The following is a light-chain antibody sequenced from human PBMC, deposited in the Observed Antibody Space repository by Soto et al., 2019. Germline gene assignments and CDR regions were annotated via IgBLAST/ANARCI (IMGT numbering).Light chain of an antibody. CDR2: EAS. V-gene: IGKV1-5*03. CDR1: QSISGS. J-gene: IGKJ1*01. CDR3: QQYNGYWT. Sequence: DIQMTQSPSTLSASVGDRVTITCRASQSISGSLAWYQQKPGKAPKLLIYEASNLKSGVPSRFSGSGSGKKYTLTISRLQPDDSASYYCQQYNGYWTFGQGTRVEIK.